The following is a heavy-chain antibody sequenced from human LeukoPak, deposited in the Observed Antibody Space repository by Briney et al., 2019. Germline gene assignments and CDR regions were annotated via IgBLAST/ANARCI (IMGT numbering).Heavy chain of an antibody. CDR2: IHPSSGSA. D-gene: IGHD6-6*01. J-gene: IGHJ5*02. Sequence: GASVKVSCKASGYTFTTYYIHWVRQAPGQGLEWMGMIHPSSGSAASAQKFQGRLTMTRDTTTSTVYMELSSLTSEDTAVYYCARDSDSSSLADPWGQGTLVTVS. CDR1: GYTFTTYY. CDR3: ARDSDSSSLADP. V-gene: IGHV1-46*01.